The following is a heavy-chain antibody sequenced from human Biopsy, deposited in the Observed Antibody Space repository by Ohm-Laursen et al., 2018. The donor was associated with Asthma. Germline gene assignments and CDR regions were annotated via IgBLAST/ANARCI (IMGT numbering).Heavy chain of an antibody. Sequence: GSLRLSCAASGFDFSDYTMNWVRQAPGKGLEWVSSISSLSRYKYYSDSLRGRVTISRDSAKSSLHLQMSSLRAEDTAVYFCARDFTIGSGSPFHFWGPGTLVTVSS. CDR1: GFDFSDYT. CDR3: ARDFTIGSGSPFHF. J-gene: IGHJ4*01. D-gene: IGHD3-10*01. CDR2: ISSLSRYK. V-gene: IGHV3-21*01.